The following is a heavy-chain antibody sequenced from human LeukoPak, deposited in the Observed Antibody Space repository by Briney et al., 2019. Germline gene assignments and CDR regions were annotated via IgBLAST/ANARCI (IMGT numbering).Heavy chain of an antibody. Sequence: ASVKVPCKASGYTFTGYYMHWVRQAPGQGLEWMGWINPNSGGTNYAQKFQGRVTITRDTSISTAYMELSRLRSDDTAVYYCARDQGPTIAVARLAFDIWGQGTMVTVSS. CDR2: INPNSGGT. CDR1: GYTFTGYY. CDR3: ARDQGPTIAVARLAFDI. J-gene: IGHJ3*02. D-gene: IGHD6-19*01. V-gene: IGHV1-2*02.